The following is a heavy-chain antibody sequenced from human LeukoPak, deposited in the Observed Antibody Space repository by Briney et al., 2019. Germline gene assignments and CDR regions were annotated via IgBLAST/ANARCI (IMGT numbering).Heavy chain of an antibody. V-gene: IGHV3-7*01. CDR2: IKQDGSEK. CDR3: ARRGGDIVVVPAAIVYYYYYMDV. CDR1: GFTFSSYW. D-gene: IGHD2-2*01. J-gene: IGHJ6*03. Sequence: PGGSLRLSCAASGFTFSSYWMSWVRQAPGKGLEWVANIKQDGSEKYYVDSVKGRFTISRDNAKKSLYLQMNSLRAEDTAVYYCARRGGDIVVVPAAIVYYYYYMDVWGKGTTVTVSS.